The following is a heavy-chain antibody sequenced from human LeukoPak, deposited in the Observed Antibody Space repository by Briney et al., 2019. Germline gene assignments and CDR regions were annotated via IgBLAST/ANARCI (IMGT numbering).Heavy chain of an antibody. V-gene: IGHV4-39*01. Sequence: SETLSLTCTVSGGSISSSSYYWGWIRQPPGKGLEWIGSIYYSGSPYYNPSLKSRVTISVDTSKNQFSLKLSSVTAADTSVYYCARTITMVRGPFDYWGQGTVVTVSS. D-gene: IGHD3-10*01. J-gene: IGHJ4*02. CDR3: ARTITMVRGPFDY. CDR1: GGSISSSSYY. CDR2: IYYSGSP.